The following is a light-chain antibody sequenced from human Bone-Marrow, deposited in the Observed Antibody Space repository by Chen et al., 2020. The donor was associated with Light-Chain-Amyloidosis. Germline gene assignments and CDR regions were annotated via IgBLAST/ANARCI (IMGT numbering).Light chain of an antibody. CDR2: GSS. Sequence: EIVLPQSPGTLSLSPGEGANLSCRTSQTISSNYLTLYQQKFGQAPRLLIYGSSSRATGIPDRFTGSGSGTDFTLTINRLEPEDFAMYYCQQYGTSPLTFGGGTKVEIK. CDR3: QQYGTSPLT. V-gene: IGKV3-20*01. J-gene: IGKJ4*01. CDR1: QTISSNY.